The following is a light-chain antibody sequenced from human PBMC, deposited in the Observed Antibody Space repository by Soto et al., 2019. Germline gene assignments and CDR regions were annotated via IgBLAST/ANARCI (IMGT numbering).Light chain of an antibody. CDR3: QQYGSSLIT. J-gene: IGKJ5*01. CDR2: GAS. Sequence: EIVLTQSPGTLSLSPGERATPSCRASQSVSSKYFAWYQQKPGQAPRLLIYGASNRASGIPDRFSGSGSGTDFTLTISRLEPEDFAMYYCQQYGSSLITFGQGTRLEIK. V-gene: IGKV3-20*01. CDR1: QSVSSKY.